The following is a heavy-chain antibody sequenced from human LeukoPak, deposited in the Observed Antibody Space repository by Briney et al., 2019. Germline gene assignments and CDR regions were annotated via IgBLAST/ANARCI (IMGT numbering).Heavy chain of an antibody. CDR2: IYYSGST. Sequence: PGGSLRLSCAASGFTFSSYAMSWVRQPPGKGLEWIGTIYYSGSTYYNPSLKSRVTISVDTSKNQFSLKLSSVTAADTAVYYCARPVPSRLGWFDPWGQGTLVTVPS. D-gene: IGHD1-1*01. CDR3: ARPVPSRLGWFDP. CDR1: GFTFSSYA. V-gene: IGHV4-39*01. J-gene: IGHJ5*02.